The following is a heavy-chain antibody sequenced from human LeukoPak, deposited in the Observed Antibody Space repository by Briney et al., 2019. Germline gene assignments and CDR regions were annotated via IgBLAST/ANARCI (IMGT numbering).Heavy chain of an antibody. CDR3: AKEEHYSESSGYYCFFES. V-gene: IGHV1-18*01. Sequence: ASVKVSCKASGYTFTSYGISWVRQAPGQGLEWMGWISAYNGNTNYAQKLQGRVTMTTDTSTSTAYMELRSLRSDDTAVYYCAKEEHYSESSGYYCFFESWGQGTLVTVSS. D-gene: IGHD3-22*01. CDR1: GYTFTSYG. J-gene: IGHJ4*02. CDR2: ISAYNGNT.